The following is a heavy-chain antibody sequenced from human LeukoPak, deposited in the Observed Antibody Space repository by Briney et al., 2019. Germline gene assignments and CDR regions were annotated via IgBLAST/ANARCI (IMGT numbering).Heavy chain of an antibody. V-gene: IGHV1-18*01. CDR2: ISTYTGDT. J-gene: IGHJ4*02. CDR3: AREAARDGYKPESSLDY. Sequence: ASVKVSCKSSGYSFTIYGVAWARQAPGQGLEWMGWISTYTGDTNYAESLQDRVTMTRDTSRSTVYMELRSLRSDDTAVYYCAREAARDGYKPESSLDYWGQGTLVTVSA. D-gene: IGHD5-24*01. CDR1: GYSFTIYG.